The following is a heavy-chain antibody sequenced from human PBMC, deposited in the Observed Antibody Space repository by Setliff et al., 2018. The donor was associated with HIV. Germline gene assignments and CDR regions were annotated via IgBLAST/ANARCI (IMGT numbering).Heavy chain of an antibody. CDR2: TYYKSKWYN. D-gene: IGHD6-19*01. Sequence: PSQTLSLTCAISGDSVSSNSAAWNWIRQSPSRGLEWLGRTYYKSKWYNDYAVSVKSRITINPDTSKNQFSLQLSSVTPEDTAVYYCASVAVAATGHYYYYYMDVWGKGTTVTVSS. CDR1: GDSVSSNSAA. CDR3: ASVAVAATGHYYYYYMDV. V-gene: IGHV6-1*01. J-gene: IGHJ6*03.